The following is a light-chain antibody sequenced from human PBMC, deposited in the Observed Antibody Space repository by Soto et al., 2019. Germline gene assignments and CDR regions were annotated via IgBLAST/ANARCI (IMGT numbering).Light chain of an antibody. V-gene: IGLV2-14*03. Sequence: QSALTQPASVSGSPGQSITISCTGTSSDVGGYNYVSWYQHHPGKAPKLMIYDVNNRPSGVSARFSGSKSGNTASLTISGLQAEDEAEYYCSSYTSSSTYVFGPGTKLTVL. J-gene: IGLJ1*01. CDR1: SSDVGGYNY. CDR2: DVN. CDR3: SSYTSSSTYV.